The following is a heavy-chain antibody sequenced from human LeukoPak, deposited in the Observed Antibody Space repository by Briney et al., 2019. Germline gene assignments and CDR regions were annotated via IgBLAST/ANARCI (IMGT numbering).Heavy chain of an antibody. Sequence: ASVTVSCKASGYTFTSYGISWVRQAPGQGLEWMGWISAYNGNTNYAQKLQGRVTMTTDTSTSTAYMELRSLRSDDTAVYYCARDRAGYSSGPTDYWGQGTLVTVSS. D-gene: IGHD6-19*01. J-gene: IGHJ4*02. CDR1: GYTFTSYG. CDR3: ARDRAGYSSGPTDY. CDR2: ISAYNGNT. V-gene: IGHV1-18*01.